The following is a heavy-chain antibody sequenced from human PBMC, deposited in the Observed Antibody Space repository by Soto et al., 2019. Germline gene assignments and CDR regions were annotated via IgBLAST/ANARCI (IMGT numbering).Heavy chain of an antibody. D-gene: IGHD2-2*01. J-gene: IGHJ4*02. V-gene: IGHV3-74*01. CDR3: VRGRDRIQSTADC. CDR1: GFTFSSYS. Sequence: PGGSLRLSCAASGFTFSSYSMNWVRQAPGKGLMWVSRINVDGRGAIYADSVKGRFTISRDNAKSTLYLQMNSLRAEDTAMYYCVRGRDRIQSTADCWGPGTLVTVSS. CDR2: INVDGRGA.